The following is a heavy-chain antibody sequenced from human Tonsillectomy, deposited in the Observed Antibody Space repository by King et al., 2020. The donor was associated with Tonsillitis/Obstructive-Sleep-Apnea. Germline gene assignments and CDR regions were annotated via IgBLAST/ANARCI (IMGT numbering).Heavy chain of an antibody. CDR2: ISWNSGSI. J-gene: IGHJ5*02. CDR3: AKGVDITMVRGVIA. D-gene: IGHD3-10*01. CDR1: GFTFDDYA. Sequence: QLVQSGGGFVQPGRSLRLSCAASGFTFDDYAMHWVPQAPGKGLEWVSGISWNSGSIGYADSVKGRFTISRDNAKNSLCLQMNSLRAEDTALYYCAKGVDITMVRGVIAWGQGTLVTVSA. V-gene: IGHV3-9*01.